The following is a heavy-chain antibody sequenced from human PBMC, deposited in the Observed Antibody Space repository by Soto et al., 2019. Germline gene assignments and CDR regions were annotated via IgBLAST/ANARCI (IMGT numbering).Heavy chain of an antibody. Sequence: QVQLVESGVGVVQPGRSLRLSCAASGFTFSSYGMHWGRQAPGKGLEWVAVISYDGSNKYYADSVKGRFTISRDNSKNTLYLQMSSLRAEDTAVYYCATKALLDYYYYYYMDFGSKGTTFTVSS. CDR1: GFTFSSYG. J-gene: IGHJ6*03. CDR3: ATKALLDYYYYYYMDF. V-gene: IGHV3-30*03. D-gene: IGHD1-1*01. CDR2: ISYDGSNK.